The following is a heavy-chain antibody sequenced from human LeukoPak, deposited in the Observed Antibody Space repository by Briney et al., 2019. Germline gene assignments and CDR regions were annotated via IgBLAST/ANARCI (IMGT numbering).Heavy chain of an antibody. CDR1: GDSISSSSYY. D-gene: IGHD6-13*01. V-gene: IGHV4-39*01. J-gene: IGHJ4*02. CDR3: ATRGPYSNYFDY. Sequence: PSETLSLTCTVSGDSISSSSYYWGWIRQPPGKGLEWIGSIYYSGSTYYNPSLRSRVTISVDTSKNQFSLKLSSVTAADTAVYYCATRGPYSNYFDYWGQGTLVTVSS. CDR2: IYYSGST.